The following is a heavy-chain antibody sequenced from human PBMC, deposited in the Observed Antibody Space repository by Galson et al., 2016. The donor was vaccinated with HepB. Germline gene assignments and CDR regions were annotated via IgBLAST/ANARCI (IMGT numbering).Heavy chain of an antibody. CDR3: VTDSSGWYRGAFDI. V-gene: IGHV4-59*12. CDR2: IYHSGNT. CDR1: GGSISSYY. J-gene: IGHJ3*02. Sequence: ETLSLTCPVSGGSISSYYWSWIRQPPGKGLEWIGEIYHSGNTNYKPSLKSRVTISVDKSKNHFSLKLTSVTAADTAVYYCVTDSSGWYRGAFDIWGQGTMVTVSS. D-gene: IGHD6-19*01.